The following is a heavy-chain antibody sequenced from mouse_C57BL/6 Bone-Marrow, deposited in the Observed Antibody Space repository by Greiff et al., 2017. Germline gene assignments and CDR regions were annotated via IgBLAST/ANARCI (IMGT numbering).Heavy chain of an antibody. V-gene: IGHV1-55*01. Sequence: VQLQQPGAELVKPGASVKMSCKASGYTFSSYWITWVQQTPGQGLEWVGDIYPGSGSTNYNEKFKSKGTLTVDTSASTAYMQLSSLTSEVSAVYYCARGTTMVTTKGYYYAMDYWGQGTSVTVSS. D-gene: IGHD2-2*01. CDR2: IYPGSGST. J-gene: IGHJ4*01. CDR3: ARGTTMVTTKGYYYAMDY. CDR1: GYTFSSYW.